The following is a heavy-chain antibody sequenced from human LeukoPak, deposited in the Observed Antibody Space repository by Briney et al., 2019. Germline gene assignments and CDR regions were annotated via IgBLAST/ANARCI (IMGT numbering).Heavy chain of an antibody. V-gene: IGHV3-48*03. D-gene: IGHD5-18*01. CDR1: GFTFSSYE. CDR3: AREPADTAMVFDY. Sequence: PGGSLRLSCAASGFTFSSYELNWVRQAPGKGLEWVSYISDTGSTIYYADSVEGRFTISRDNAKNSLYLQMNSLRAEDTAVYYCAREPADTAMVFDYWGQGTLVTVSS. CDR2: ISDTGSTI. J-gene: IGHJ4*02.